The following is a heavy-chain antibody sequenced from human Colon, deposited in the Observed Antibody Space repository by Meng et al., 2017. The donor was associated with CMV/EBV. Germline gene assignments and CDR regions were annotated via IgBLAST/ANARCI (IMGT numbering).Heavy chain of an antibody. J-gene: IGHJ5*02. CDR1: GNTPSTYV. Sequence: QLVQSKTEVKKPGDSVKVSCKASGNTPSTYVISWVRQAPGQGLEWMGWISANNGNTNYGKKFQGRVTMTTDTSTNTAYMELRSLRSDDTAVYYCATGGSPFFNPWGQGTLVTVSS. CDR3: ATGGSPFFNP. CDR2: ISANNGNT. V-gene: IGHV1-18*01. D-gene: IGHD3-10*01.